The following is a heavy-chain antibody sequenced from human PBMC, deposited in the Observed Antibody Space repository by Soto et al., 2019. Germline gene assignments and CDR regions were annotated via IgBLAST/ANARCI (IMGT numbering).Heavy chain of an antibody. CDR2: IYYSGST. Sequence: SATLSLTCTVSGGSISSYYWSWIRQPPGKRLEWIGYIYYSGSTNYNPSLKSRVTISVDTSKNQFSLKLSSVTAADTAVYYCARVGSYYDILTGYLHYYYMDVWGKGTTVTVSS. V-gene: IGHV4-59*01. J-gene: IGHJ6*03. CDR1: GGSISSYY. D-gene: IGHD3-9*01. CDR3: ARVGSYYDILTGYLHYYYMDV.